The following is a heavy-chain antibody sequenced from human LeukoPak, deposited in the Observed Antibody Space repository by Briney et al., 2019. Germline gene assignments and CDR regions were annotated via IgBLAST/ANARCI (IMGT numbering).Heavy chain of an antibody. D-gene: IGHD2-2*01. Sequence: PGGSLRLSCAASGFTVSSSSMSWVRQAPGKGLEWVSVIYSRGNTYYADSVKGRFTISRDNSENTLYLQMNSLRDEDTAAYYCAREACSSTSCSYYFDSWGQGTLVTVSS. J-gene: IGHJ4*02. CDR2: IYSRGNT. CDR3: AREACSSTSCSYYFDS. V-gene: IGHV3-66*01. CDR1: GFTVSSSS.